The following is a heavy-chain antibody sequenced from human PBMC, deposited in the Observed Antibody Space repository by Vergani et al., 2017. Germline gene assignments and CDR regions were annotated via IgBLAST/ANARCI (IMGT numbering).Heavy chain of an antibody. CDR3: ARVRIAAAGEPTYYYYYMDV. CDR2: IIPIFGTA. CDR1: GGTFSSYA. V-gene: IGHV1-69*06. D-gene: IGHD6-13*01. Sequence: QVQLVQSGAEVKKPGSSVKVSCKASGGTFSSYAISWVRQAPGQGLEWMGGIIPIFGTANYAQKFQGRVTITADKSTSTAYMERSSLRSEDTAVYYCARVRIAAAGEPTYYYYYMDVWGKGTTVTVSS. J-gene: IGHJ6*03.